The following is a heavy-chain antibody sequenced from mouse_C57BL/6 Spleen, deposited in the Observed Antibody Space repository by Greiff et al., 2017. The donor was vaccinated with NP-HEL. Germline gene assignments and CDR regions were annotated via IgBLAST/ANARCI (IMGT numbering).Heavy chain of an antibody. Sequence: VQLKESGGGLVKPGGSLKLSCAASGFTFSDYGMHWVRQAPEKGLEWVAYISSGSSTIYYADTVKGRFTISRDNAKNTLFLQMTSLRSEDTAMYYCARSYGSSLFAYWGQGTLVTVSA. CDR1: GFTFSDYG. CDR2: ISSGSSTI. D-gene: IGHD1-1*01. V-gene: IGHV5-17*01. J-gene: IGHJ3*01. CDR3: ARSYGSSLFAY.